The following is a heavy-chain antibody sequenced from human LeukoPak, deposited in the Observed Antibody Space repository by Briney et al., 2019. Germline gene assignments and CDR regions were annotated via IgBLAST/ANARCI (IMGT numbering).Heavy chain of an antibody. V-gene: IGHV4-59*01. J-gene: IGHJ3*02. D-gene: IGHD2-8*02. CDR1: GGSISSYY. Sequence: SETLSLTCTVSGGSISSYYWSWIRQPPGKGLEWIGYIYCSGSTNYNPSLKSRVTISVDTSKNQFSLKLSSVTAADTAVYYCARAGGVVFDAFDIWGQGTMVTVSS. CDR3: ARAGGVVFDAFDI. CDR2: IYCSGST.